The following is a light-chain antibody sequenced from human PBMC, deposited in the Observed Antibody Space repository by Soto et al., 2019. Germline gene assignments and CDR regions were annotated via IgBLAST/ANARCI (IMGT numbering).Light chain of an antibody. J-gene: IGLJ1*01. CDR3: CSYAGDSAFV. Sequence: QSALTQPASVSGSPGQSITISCAGTNSDVGAYNLVSWYQQHPGEAPKVLIYEVTKRPSGLSSRFAGSKSGNTASLTISGLQAEDEADYYCCSYAGDSAFVFGTGTRSPS. CDR1: NSDVGAYNL. CDR2: EVT. V-gene: IGLV2-23*02.